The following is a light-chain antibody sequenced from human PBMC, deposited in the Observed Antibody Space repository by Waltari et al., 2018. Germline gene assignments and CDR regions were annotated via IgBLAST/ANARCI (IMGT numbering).Light chain of an antibody. J-gene: IGLJ2*01. CDR2: NVS. CDR3: SSFTTGSTVL. V-gene: IGLV2-14*03. CDR1: GSHIRAFDL. Sequence: QSALAQPASVSGSPGQSITISCTGSGSHIRAFDLFSWYQQHPGRAPRLIIRNVSERPSGVPHRFSGSKSGNTSSLTISSLRSEDESLYFCSSFTTGSTVLFGGGTKLTVL.